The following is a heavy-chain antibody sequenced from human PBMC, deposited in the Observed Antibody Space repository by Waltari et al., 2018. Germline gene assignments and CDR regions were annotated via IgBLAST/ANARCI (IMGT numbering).Heavy chain of an antibody. D-gene: IGHD6-19*01. CDR1: GFTFSSYA. CDR3: AGGICSRLVQGDY. J-gene: IGHJ4*02. Sequence: EVQLLESGGGLVQPGGSLRLYCAASGFTFSSYAMNWIRQAPGKGLEWVSSMSSSISYIYYADVLKGRFTISRDNANNSLYLQMNSLSAEDTAVYYCAGGICSRLVQGDYWGQGALVTVSS. V-gene: IGHV3-21*01. CDR2: MSSSISYI.